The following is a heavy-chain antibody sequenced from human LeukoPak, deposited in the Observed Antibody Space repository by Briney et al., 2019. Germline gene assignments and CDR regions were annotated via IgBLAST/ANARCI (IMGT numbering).Heavy chain of an antibody. Sequence: PSETLSLTCTVSGGSINDYYWTWIRQPPGKGLEWIGYIYYSGTTTYNPSLRSRVTISLDTSKNQFSLKLSSVTAADTAVYYCARSDSSSWSLFRFDPWGQGTLVTVSS. V-gene: IGHV4-59*01. CDR3: ARSDSSSWSLFRFDP. CDR1: GGSINDYY. CDR2: IYYSGTT. D-gene: IGHD6-13*01. J-gene: IGHJ5*02.